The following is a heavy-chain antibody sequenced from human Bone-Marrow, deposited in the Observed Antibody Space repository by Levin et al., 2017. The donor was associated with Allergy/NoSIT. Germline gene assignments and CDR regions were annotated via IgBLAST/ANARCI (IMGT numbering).Heavy chain of an antibody. Sequence: GESLKISCAASGFTFSSYWMSWVRQAPGKGLEWVANIKQDGSEKYYVDSVKGRFTISRDNAKNSLYLQMNSLRAEDTAVYYCARGYSGYDWVDYWGQGTLVTVSS. V-gene: IGHV3-7*04. CDR1: GFTFSSYW. CDR3: ARGYSGYDWVDY. CDR2: IKQDGSEK. D-gene: IGHD5-12*01. J-gene: IGHJ4*02.